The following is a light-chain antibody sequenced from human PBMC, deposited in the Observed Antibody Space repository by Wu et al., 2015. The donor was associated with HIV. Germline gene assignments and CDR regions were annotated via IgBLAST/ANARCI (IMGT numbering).Light chain of an antibody. CDR1: QSVSSY. CDR3: QQYGSSLYT. CDR2: DAS. V-gene: IGKV3-11*01. J-gene: IGKJ2*01. Sequence: EIVLTQSPATLSLSPGERATLSCRASQSVSSYLAWYQHRPGQAPRLLIYDASHRATGIPARFGGSGSGTDFTLTISSLEPEDFAVYYCQQYGSSLYTFGQGTKLEIK.